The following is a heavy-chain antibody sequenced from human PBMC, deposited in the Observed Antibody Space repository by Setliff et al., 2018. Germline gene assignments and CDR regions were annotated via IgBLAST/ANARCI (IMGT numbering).Heavy chain of an antibody. CDR1: GFSFSTYT. V-gene: IGHV3-21*04. CDR2: ISSIGRLI. Sequence: PGGSLRLSCAASGFSFSTYTMNWVRQAPGGGLQWVSAISSIGRLIHYADSVKGRFTVFRGNAGNSVHLQMNNLRVDDAAIYYCASPPIRQYNYYMDVWGKGTTVTVSS. J-gene: IGHJ6*04. CDR3: ASPPIRQYNYYMDV. D-gene: IGHD1-20*01.